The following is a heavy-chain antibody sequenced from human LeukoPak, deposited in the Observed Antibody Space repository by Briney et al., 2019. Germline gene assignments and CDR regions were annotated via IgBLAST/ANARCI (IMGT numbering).Heavy chain of an antibody. CDR3: AKASGSSGYYQLDY. J-gene: IGHJ4*02. Sequence: SLRLSCAASGFTFDDYAMHWVRQAPGKGLEWVSGISWNSGSIGYADSVKGRFTISRDNAKNSLYLQMNSLRAEDTALYYCAKASGSSGYYQLDYWGQGTLVTVSS. V-gene: IGHV3-9*01. CDR2: ISWNSGSI. CDR1: GFTFDDYA. D-gene: IGHD3-22*01.